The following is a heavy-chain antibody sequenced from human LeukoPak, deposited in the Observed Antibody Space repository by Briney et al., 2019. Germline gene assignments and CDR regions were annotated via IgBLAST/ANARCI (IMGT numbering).Heavy chain of an antibody. CDR3: ARAQLEESYYYYYMDV. V-gene: IGHV1-8*03. D-gene: IGHD1-1*01. Sequence: ASVKVSCKASGYTFTSYDINWVRQATGQGLEWMGWMNPNSGNTGYAQKFQGRVTITRNTSISTAYMELSSLRSEDTAVYYCARAQLEESYYYYYMDVWGKGTTVTVSS. CDR2: MNPNSGNT. J-gene: IGHJ6*03. CDR1: GYTFTSYD.